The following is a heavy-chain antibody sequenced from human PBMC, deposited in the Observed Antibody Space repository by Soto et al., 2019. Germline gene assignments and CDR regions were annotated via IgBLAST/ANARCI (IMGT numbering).Heavy chain of an antibody. D-gene: IGHD3-22*01. V-gene: IGHV3-48*03. CDR2: ISSSGSTI. CDR1: GFTFSSYE. Sequence: GSLRLSCAASGFTFSSYEMNWVRQAPGEGLEWVSYISSSGSTIYYADSVKGRFTISRDNAKNSLYLQMNSLRAEDTAVYYCAREENDYYDSSGYVWGQGPLVTVSS. J-gene: IGHJ4*02. CDR3: AREENDYYDSSGYV.